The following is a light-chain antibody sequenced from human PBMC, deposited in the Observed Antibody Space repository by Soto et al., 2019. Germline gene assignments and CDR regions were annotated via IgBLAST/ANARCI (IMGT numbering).Light chain of an antibody. CDR3: SSYTSSSTLKV. CDR1: SSGVGGYNY. Sequence: QSALTQPASVSGSPGQSITISCTGTSSGVGGYNYVSWYQQHPGKAPKLMIYDVSIRPSGVSNRFSGSKSGNTASLTISGLQAEDEADYYCSSYTSSSTLKVFGGGTKLTVL. J-gene: IGLJ2*01. V-gene: IGLV2-14*03. CDR2: DVS.